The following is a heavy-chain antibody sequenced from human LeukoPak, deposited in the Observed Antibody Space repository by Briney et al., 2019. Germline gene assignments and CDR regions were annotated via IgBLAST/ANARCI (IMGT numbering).Heavy chain of an antibody. D-gene: IGHD4-23*01. CDR1: GYTFTTYY. V-gene: IGHV1-46*01. CDR3: ATLMTMEVTPFDY. J-gene: IGHJ4*02. Sequence: ASVKVSCKAFGYTFTTYYMHWVRQAPGQGLEWMGIINLSGGSTTYAQKFQGRVTMTRDTSTSTVYMELSSLRSDDTAVYYCATLMTMEVTPFDYWGQGTLVTVSS. CDR2: INLSGGST.